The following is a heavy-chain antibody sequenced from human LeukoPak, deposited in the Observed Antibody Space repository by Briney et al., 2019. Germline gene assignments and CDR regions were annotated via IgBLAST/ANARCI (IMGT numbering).Heavy chain of an antibody. CDR2: IYYSGST. V-gene: IGHV4-30-4*01. CDR1: GGSISSGDYY. D-gene: IGHD3-16*01. Sequence: SQTLSLTCTVSGGSISSGDYYWSWIRQPPGKGLEWIGYIYYSGSTYYNPSLKSRVTISVDTSKNQFSLKLSSVTAADTAVYYCARHDDYPGFGRGFDPWGQGSLVTVSS. J-gene: IGHJ5*02. CDR3: ARHDDYPGFGRGFDP.